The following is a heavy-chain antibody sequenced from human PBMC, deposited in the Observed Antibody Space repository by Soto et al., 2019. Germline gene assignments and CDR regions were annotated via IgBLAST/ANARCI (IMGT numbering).Heavy chain of an antibody. Sequence: GGSLRLSCAASGFTFSSYPMSWVRQAPGKGLEWVLAISGSGGSTYYADSVKGRFTISRDNSKNTLYLQMNSLRAEDTAVYYCAKVGSRDFYDSSGYYYYYGMDVWGQGTRVTVSS. CDR2: ISGSGGST. CDR3: AKVGSRDFYDSSGYYYYYGMDV. CDR1: GFTFSSYP. V-gene: IGHV3-23*01. D-gene: IGHD3-22*01. J-gene: IGHJ6*02.